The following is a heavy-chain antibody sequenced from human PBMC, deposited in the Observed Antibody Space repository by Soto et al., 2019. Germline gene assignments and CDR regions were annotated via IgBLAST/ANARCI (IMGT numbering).Heavy chain of an antibody. CDR3: LIHSDYFAEYFQH. Sequence: QVQLVQSGAEVKKPGSSVKVSCKASGGTFSSYTISWVRQAPGQGREWMGRIIPILGIAKYAQKFQGRVTITADQSTSTAYMELSSLRSEDTAVYYCLIHSDYFAEYFQHWGQGTLVTVSS. V-gene: IGHV1-69*02. CDR1: GGTFSSYT. CDR2: IIPILGIA. J-gene: IGHJ1*01. D-gene: IGHD4-4*01.